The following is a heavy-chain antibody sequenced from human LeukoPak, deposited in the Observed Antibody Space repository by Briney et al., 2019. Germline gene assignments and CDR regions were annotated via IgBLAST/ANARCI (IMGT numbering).Heavy chain of an antibody. CDR3: AKLEYYGSGSHTDY. CDR2: ISGSGGST. CDR1: GFTFSSYA. Sequence: QPGGSLRLSCAASGFTFSSYAMSWVRQAPGKGLEWVSAISGSGGSTYYADSVKGRFTISRDNSKNTLYLQMNSLRAEDTAVYYCAKLEYYGSGSHTDYWGQGTLVTVSS. V-gene: IGHV3-23*01. D-gene: IGHD3-10*01. J-gene: IGHJ4*02.